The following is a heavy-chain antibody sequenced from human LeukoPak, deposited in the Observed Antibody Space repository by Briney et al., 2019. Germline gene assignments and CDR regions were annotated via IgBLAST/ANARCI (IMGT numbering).Heavy chain of an antibody. J-gene: IGHJ5*02. Sequence: ASVKVSCKASGYTFTSYGISWVRQAPGQGLEWMGWISAYNGNTSYAQKLQGRVTMTTDTSTSTAYMELRSLRSDDTAVYYCARWAIVVVPAAPVGPWGQGTLVTVSS. D-gene: IGHD2-2*01. V-gene: IGHV1-18*01. CDR2: ISAYNGNT. CDR1: GYTFTSYG. CDR3: ARWAIVVVPAAPVGP.